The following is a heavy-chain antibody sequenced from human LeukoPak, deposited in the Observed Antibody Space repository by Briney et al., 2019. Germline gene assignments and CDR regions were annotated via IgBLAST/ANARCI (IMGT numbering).Heavy chain of an antibody. D-gene: IGHD2-8*01. V-gene: IGHV1-46*01. CDR1: GYTFASYY. CDR2: INPSGGST. J-gene: IGHJ4*02. Sequence: ASVEVSCEASGYTFASYYMHWVRQAPGRGLEWMGIINPSGGSTTYAQKLQGRVTMTRDTSTSTVYMELSSLRSEDTAVYYCARDLSGNKYGYFDYWGQGTLVTVSS. CDR3: ARDLSGNKYGYFDY.